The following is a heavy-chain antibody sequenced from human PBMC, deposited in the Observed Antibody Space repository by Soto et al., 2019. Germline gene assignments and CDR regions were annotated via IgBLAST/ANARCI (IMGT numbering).Heavy chain of an antibody. V-gene: IGHV3-33*01. Sequence: QVQLVESGGGVVQPGRSLRLSCAASGFTFSSYGMHWVRQAPGKGLEWVAVIWYDGSNKYHTDSVKGRFTISRENSKNSQYLQLLSLRAEGTAVYYWASGCAGYSSGWYLRGGFDYRGQGTLVTVSS. D-gene: IGHD6-19*01. CDR3: ASGCAGYSSGWYLRGGFDY. CDR1: GFTFSSYG. J-gene: IGHJ4*02. CDR2: IWYDGSNK.